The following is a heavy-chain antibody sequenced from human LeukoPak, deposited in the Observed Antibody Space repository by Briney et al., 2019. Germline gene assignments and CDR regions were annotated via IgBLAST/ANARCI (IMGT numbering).Heavy chain of an antibody. J-gene: IGHJ3*02. V-gene: IGHV1-2*06. CDR3: ATPLGVVAATPGAFDI. CDR2: INPNSGGT. D-gene: IGHD2-15*01. CDR1: RYTFTGYY. Sequence: GASVKVSCKASRYTFTGYYMHWVRQAPGQGFEWMGRINPNSGGTNYAQKFQGRVTMTRDTSISTAYMELSRLRSDDTAVYYCATPLGVVAATPGAFDIWGQGTMVTVSS.